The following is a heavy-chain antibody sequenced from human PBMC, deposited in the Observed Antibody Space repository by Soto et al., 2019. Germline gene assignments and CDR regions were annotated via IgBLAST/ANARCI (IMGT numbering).Heavy chain of an antibody. Sequence: EVQLLESGGGLVQPGGSLRLSCAASGFTFSSYAMSWVRQAPGKGLEWVSVISGSGGSTYYADSVKGRFTISRDNSKNTLYLQRNRLRAEYTAVYYCAKRGIASKFDYWGQGTLVTVSS. CDR1: GFTFSSYA. CDR2: ISGSGGST. D-gene: IGHD2-21*01. J-gene: IGHJ4*02. V-gene: IGHV3-23*01. CDR3: AKRGIASKFDY.